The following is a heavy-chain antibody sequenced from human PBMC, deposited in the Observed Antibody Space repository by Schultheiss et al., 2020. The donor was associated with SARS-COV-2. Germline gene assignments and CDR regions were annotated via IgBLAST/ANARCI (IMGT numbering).Heavy chain of an antibody. CDR2: IYTSGSN. J-gene: IGHJ3*02. Sequence: SETLSLTCTVSGGSISSGSYYWSWIRQPAGKGLEWIGRIYTSGSNNYNPSLKSRVTMSVDTSKNQFSLKLSSVTAAVTAVYYCARDQQLLWFGELALGTFENWGQGTMVTVSS. CDR1: GGSISSGSYY. CDR3: ARDQQLLWFGELALGTFEN. D-gene: IGHD3-10*01. V-gene: IGHV4-61*02.